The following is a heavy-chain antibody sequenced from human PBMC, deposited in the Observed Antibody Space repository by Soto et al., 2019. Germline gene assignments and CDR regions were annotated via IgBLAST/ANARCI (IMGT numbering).Heavy chain of an antibody. CDR3: ASDDSGYDSHAFDI. V-gene: IGHV4-59*01. CDR1: GGSISSYY. D-gene: IGHD5-12*01. CDR2: IYYSGST. J-gene: IGHJ3*02. Sequence: QVQMQESGPGLVKASETLSLTCTVSGGSISSYYWSWIRQPPGKGLEWIGYIYYSGSTNYNPSLKSRVTISVDTTKNQFSLKLSSVTAADTAVYYCASDDSGYDSHAFDIWGQGTMVTVSS.